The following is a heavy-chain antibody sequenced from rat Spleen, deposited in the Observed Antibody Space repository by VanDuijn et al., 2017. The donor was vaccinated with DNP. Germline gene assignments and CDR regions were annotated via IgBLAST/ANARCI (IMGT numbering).Heavy chain of an antibody. V-gene: IGHV5-22*01. Sequence: EVRLVESGGGLVQPGRSLKLSCAASGFTFSDYYMAWVRQAPTKGLELVAYMRYDGGNTYYRDSVKGRFAITRDNAKSTLYLQMNSLRSEDTATYYCARSTTGIKGFYFDYWGQGVMVTVSS. CDR3: ARSTTGIKGFYFDY. J-gene: IGHJ2*01. CDR2: MRYDGGNT. CDR1: GFTFSDYY. D-gene: IGHD1-9*01.